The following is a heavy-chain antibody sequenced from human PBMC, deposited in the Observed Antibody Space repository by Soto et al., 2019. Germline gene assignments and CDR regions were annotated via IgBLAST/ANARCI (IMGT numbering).Heavy chain of an antibody. Sequence: SVKVSCKACGGTYNTFAISWVRQAPGQGLEWMGGIIPVLGPAFYAQKFQGRVTITADKSTTTAYLELTSLRSEDTAVYYCVRAAKRYFDYWGQGTLVTV. CDR1: GGTYNTFA. CDR3: VRAAKRYFDY. V-gene: IGHV1-69*10. J-gene: IGHJ4*02. CDR2: IIPVLGPA.